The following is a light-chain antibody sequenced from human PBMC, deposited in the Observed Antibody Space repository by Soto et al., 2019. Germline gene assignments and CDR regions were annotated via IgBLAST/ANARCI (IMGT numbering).Light chain of an antibody. J-gene: IGLJ2*01. CDR2: EVS. CDR1: SSDVGGYNY. V-gene: IGLV2-8*01. Sequence: QSALTQPPSASGSPGQSVTISCTGTSSDVGGYNYVSWYQQHPGKAPKLMISEVSKRPSGVPDRFSGSKSGNTASLTVSGIQAADEADYYCSSFAGNNNLVFGGGTKRTVL. CDR3: SSFAGNNNLV.